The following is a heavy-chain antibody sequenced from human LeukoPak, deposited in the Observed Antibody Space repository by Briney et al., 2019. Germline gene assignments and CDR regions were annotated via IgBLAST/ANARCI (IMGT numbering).Heavy chain of an antibody. V-gene: IGHV1-2*02. D-gene: IGHD6-19*01. Sequence: ASVKVSCKASGYTFTGYYMHWVRQAPGQGLEWMGWINPNSGGTNYAQKFQGRVTMTRDTSISTAYMELSSLRSEDTAVYYCAILGAYSSGWEWVDYWGQGTLVTVSS. J-gene: IGHJ4*02. CDR3: AILGAYSSGWEWVDY. CDR1: GYTFTGYY. CDR2: INPNSGGT.